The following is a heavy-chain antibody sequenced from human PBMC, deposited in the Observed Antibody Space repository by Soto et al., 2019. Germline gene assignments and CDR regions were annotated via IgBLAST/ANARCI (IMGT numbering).Heavy chain of an antibody. CDR3: ARNILTGYTNTYYYYGKDV. D-gene: IGHD3-9*01. V-gene: IGHV3-20*04. CDR1: GFTFDDYG. CDR2: INWNGGST. Sequence: GGSLRLSCAASGFTFDDYGMSWVRQAPGKGLEWVSGINWNGGSTGYADSVKGRFTISRDNAKNSLYLQMNSLRAEDTALYYCARNILTGYTNTYYYYGKDVWGQGTTVTVSS. J-gene: IGHJ6*02.